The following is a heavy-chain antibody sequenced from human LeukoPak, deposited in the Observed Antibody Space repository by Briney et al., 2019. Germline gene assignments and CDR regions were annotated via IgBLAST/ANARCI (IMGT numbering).Heavy chain of an antibody. CDR3: ARGKTGTKTSPYGMDV. D-gene: IGHD1-7*01. CDR2: IIPILGIA. V-gene: IGHV1-69*04. CDR1: RYTFTSYY. J-gene: IGHJ6*02. Sequence: ASVKVSCKASRYTFTSYYMHWVRQAPGQGLEWMGRIIPILGIANYAQKFQGRVTITADKSTSTAYMELSSLRSEDTAVYYCARGKTGTKTSPYGMDVWGQGTTVTVSS.